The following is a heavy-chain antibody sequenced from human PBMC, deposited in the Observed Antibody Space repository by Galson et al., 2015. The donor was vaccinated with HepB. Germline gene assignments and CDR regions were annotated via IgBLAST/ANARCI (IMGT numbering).Heavy chain of an antibody. CDR2: IYPGDSDT. CDR3: ARDRTQYYDTSGYSGAFDI. CDR1: AYIFTNYW. V-gene: IGHV5-51*03. Sequence: QSGAEVKKPGESLRISCKASAYIFTNYWIGWVRQMPGKGLEWMGIIYPGDSDTRYSPSIQGQVTISADKSTSTAYVELSSLNFEDTAVYYCARDRTQYYDTSGYSGAFDIWGQGTVVTVSS. D-gene: IGHD3-22*01. J-gene: IGHJ3*02.